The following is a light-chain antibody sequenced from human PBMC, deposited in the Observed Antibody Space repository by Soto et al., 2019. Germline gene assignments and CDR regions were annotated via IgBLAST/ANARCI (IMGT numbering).Light chain of an antibody. V-gene: IGKV1-27*01. CDR1: QGISNY. Sequence: DIQMTQSPSSLSASVGDRVTITCRASQGISNYLAWYQQKPGKVPKLLIYAASTLQSGVPSRFSGSGSGTDFTLTISSLQPEDVATDYCQKYNSAPPFFTFGPGTQVDIK. J-gene: IGKJ3*01. CDR2: AAS. CDR3: QKYNSAPPFFT.